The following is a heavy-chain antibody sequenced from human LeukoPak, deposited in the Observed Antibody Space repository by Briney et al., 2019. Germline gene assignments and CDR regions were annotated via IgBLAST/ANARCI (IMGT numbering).Heavy chain of an antibody. V-gene: IGHV1-2*02. J-gene: IGHJ5*02. Sequence: ASVKVSCKASGYTFTGYYMHWVRQAPGQGLEWMGWINPNSGGTNYAQKFQGRVTMTRDTSISTAYMELSRLRSDDTAVYYCARDPITIFGVVIPPNNWFDPWGQGTLVTVSS. D-gene: IGHD3-3*01. CDR1: GYTFTGYY. CDR3: ARDPITIFGVVIPPNNWFDP. CDR2: INPNSGGT.